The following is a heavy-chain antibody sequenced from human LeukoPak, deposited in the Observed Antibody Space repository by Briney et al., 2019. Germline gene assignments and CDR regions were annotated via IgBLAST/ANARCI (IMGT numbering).Heavy chain of an antibody. Sequence: ASVKVSCTASGYTFTGYYMHWVRQAPGQGLEWMGRINPNSGGTNYAQKFQGRVTMTRDTSISTAYMELSRQRSDDTAVYYCAREGWELREYFDYWGQGTLVTVSS. CDR3: AREGWELREYFDY. CDR1: GYTFTGYY. CDR2: INPNSGGT. D-gene: IGHD1-26*01. V-gene: IGHV1-2*06. J-gene: IGHJ4*02.